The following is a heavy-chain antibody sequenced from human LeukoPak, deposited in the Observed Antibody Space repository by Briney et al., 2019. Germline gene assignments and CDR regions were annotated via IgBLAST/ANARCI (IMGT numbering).Heavy chain of an antibody. J-gene: IGHJ4*02. V-gene: IGHV3-23*01. D-gene: IGHD5-18*01. CDR1: GFIFSSYT. CDR3: AKLLKGLQLWPWGGDY. Sequence: GGSLRLSCAASGFIFSSYTMSWVRQAPGKGLEWGSAISGSGGSTYYADSVKGRFIISSDNSKNTQYLQMNRRRAEDTSVYYCAKLLKGLQLWPWGGDYWGQGTLVTVSS. CDR2: ISGSGGST.